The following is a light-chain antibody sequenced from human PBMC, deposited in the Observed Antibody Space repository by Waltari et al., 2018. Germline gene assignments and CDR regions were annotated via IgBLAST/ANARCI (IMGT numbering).Light chain of an antibody. J-gene: IGKJ3*01. CDR2: DAS. CDR3: QRRGHWPPGAT. Sequence: EIVLTQSPATLSLSPGERATLSCRASQSVRRYLAWYQQKPGQAPRLLIYDASSRATSIPARFSGSGSGTDFTLTISSLEPEDFAVYYCQRRGHWPPGATFGPGTRVDIK. V-gene: IGKV3-11*01. CDR1: QSVRRY.